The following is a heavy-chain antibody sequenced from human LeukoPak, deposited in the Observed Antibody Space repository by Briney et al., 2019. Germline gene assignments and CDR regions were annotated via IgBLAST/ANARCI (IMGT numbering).Heavy chain of an antibody. CDR1: GGSISSGGYS. V-gene: IGHV4-30-2*01. CDR2: IYHSGST. CDR3: ARANKPGGGWLAP. D-gene: IGHD3-16*01. Sequence: PSQTLSLTCAVSGGSISSGGYSWSWLPQPPGKGLEWISNIYHSGSTYYNPSLKSRVTISVYRYKNQFSLKLNSVTAADTAVDYGARANKPGGGWLAPWGQGTLVTVSS. J-gene: IGHJ5*02.